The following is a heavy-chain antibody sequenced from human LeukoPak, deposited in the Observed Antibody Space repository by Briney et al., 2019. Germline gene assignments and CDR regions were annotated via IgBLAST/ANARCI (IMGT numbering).Heavy chain of an antibody. D-gene: IGHD4-17*01. CDR1: GFTVSSNY. J-gene: IGHJ4*02. Sequence: GGSLRLSCAASGFTVSSNYMTWVRQAPGKGLEWVSVIYSGGTTYYADTVKGRFTISRHNSKNTLYLQMNSLRAEDTAVYYCARVGNDYGDYYFDYWGQGTLVTVSS. CDR2: IYSGGTT. V-gene: IGHV3-53*04. CDR3: ARVGNDYGDYYFDY.